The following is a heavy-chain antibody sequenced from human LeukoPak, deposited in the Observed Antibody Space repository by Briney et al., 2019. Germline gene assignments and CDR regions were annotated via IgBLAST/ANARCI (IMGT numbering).Heavy chain of an antibody. CDR2: IYTSGSA. CDR1: GGSISSYY. CDR3: ARGHTGYYYYYYGMDV. J-gene: IGHJ6*02. V-gene: IGHV4-4*07. D-gene: IGHD2-8*02. Sequence: SETLSLTCTVSGGSISSYYWSWIRQPAGKGLEWIGRIYTSGSANYNPSLKSRVTISVDTSKNQFSLKLSSVTAADTAVYYCARGHTGYYYYYYGMDVWGQGTTVTVSS.